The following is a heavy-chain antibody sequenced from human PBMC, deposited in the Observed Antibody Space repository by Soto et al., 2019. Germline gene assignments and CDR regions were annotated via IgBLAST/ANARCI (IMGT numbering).Heavy chain of an antibody. V-gene: IGHV3-30*18. Sequence: GGSLRLSCAASGFTFSSYGMHWVRQAPGKGLEWVAVISYDGSNKYYADSVKGRFTISRDNSKNTLYLQMNSLRAEDTAVYYCAKDGGYCSGGSCYGAYYFDYWGQGTLVTVSS. D-gene: IGHD2-15*01. CDR2: ISYDGSNK. CDR1: GFTFSSYG. J-gene: IGHJ4*02. CDR3: AKDGGYCSGGSCYGAYYFDY.